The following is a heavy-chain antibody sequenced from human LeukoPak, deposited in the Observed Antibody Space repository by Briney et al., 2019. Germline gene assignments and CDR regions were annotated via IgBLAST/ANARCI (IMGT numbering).Heavy chain of an antibody. CDR2: ISYDGSNK. Sequence: GGSLRLSCAASGFTFSSYAMHWVRQAPGKGLEWVAVISYDGSNKYYADSVKGRFTISRDNSKNTLYLQMNSLRAEDTAVYYRARQYSSRFYYYYGMDVWGQGTTVTVSS. CDR1: GFTFSSYA. V-gene: IGHV3-30-3*01. D-gene: IGHD6-13*01. J-gene: IGHJ6*02. CDR3: ARQYSSRFYYYYGMDV.